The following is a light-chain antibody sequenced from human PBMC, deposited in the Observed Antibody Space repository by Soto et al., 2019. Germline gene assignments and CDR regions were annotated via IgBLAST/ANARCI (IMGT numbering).Light chain of an antibody. CDR1: QSVSGNY. CDR2: GAS. J-gene: IGKJ1*01. Sequence: EIVLTQSPGTLSLSTGERATLSCRASQSVSGNYIAWYQQKPGQAPRLLIYGASSRATGIPDRFSGSGSGTDFTLTISRLEPEDFAVYYCQQYDSKPQTFGQGTTVEI. CDR3: QQYDSKPQT. V-gene: IGKV3-20*01.